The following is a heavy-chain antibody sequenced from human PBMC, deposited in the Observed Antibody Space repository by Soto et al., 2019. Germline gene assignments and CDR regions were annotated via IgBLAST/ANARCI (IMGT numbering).Heavy chain of an antibody. D-gene: IGHD2-8*01. CDR1: GDSITSGGYY. CDR3: ARNGDCTRPGCIVGWFDP. CDR2: IFHSGST. Sequence: PSETLSLTCTVSGDSITSGGYYFNWIRQHPGKGLEWIGYIFHSGSTHYNPSLKSRVTMSVDASKNQFSLRLTSVTAADTAVYYCARNGDCTRPGCIVGWFDPWGPGTLVTVSS. V-gene: IGHV4-31*03. J-gene: IGHJ5*02.